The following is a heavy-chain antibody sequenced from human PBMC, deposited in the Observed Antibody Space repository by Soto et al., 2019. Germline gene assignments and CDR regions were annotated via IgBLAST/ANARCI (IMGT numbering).Heavy chain of an antibody. D-gene: IGHD6-13*01. CDR1: GASISSSSYY. CDR2: IYYSGST. V-gene: IGHV4-39*01. Sequence: SETLSLTCTVSGASISSSSYYWGWIRQPPGKGLEWIGSIYYSGSTYYNPSLKSRVTISVDTSKNQFSLKLSSVTAADTAVYYCARPKPGIAPYYFDYWGQGTLVTVSS. J-gene: IGHJ4*02. CDR3: ARPKPGIAPYYFDY.